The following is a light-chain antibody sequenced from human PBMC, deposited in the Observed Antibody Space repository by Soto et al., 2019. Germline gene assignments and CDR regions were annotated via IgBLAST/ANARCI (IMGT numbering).Light chain of an antibody. V-gene: IGLV2-8*01. CDR3: SSYGGGGNLL. CDR2: EVS. Sequence: QSALTQPPSASGSPGQSVTISCTGTSSDIGSYNSVSWYQQHPGKAPKLMIYEVSERPSGVPDRFSGSKSDNTASLTVSGLQAEDEGDYYCSSYGGGGNLLFGGGTKLTVL. J-gene: IGLJ2*01. CDR1: SSDIGSYNS.